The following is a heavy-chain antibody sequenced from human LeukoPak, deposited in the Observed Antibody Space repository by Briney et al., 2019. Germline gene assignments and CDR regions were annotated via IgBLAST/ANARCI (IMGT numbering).Heavy chain of an antibody. CDR1: GGSISSSNW. D-gene: IGHD1-26*01. V-gene: IGHV4-4*02. CDR2: IYHSGST. CDR3: ARVERAWDLASDI. J-gene: IGHJ3*02. Sequence: SGTLSLTCVVSGGSISSSNWWSWVRQPPGKGLEWIGEIYHSGSTNYNPSLKSRVTISVDKSKNQFSLKLSSVTAADTAVYYCARVERAWDLASDIWGQGTMVTVSS.